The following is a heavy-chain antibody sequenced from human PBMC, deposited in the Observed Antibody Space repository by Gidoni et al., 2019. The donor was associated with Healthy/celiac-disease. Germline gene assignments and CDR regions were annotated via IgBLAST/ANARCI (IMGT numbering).Heavy chain of an antibody. CDR3: ARQSLSRGAVAEDLDY. Sequence: EVQLVQSGAEVKKPGESLKISCKGSGYSFTSYWIGWVRQMPGKGLEWMGIIYPGDSDTRYSPSFQGQVTISADKSISTAYLQWSSLKASDTAMYYCARQSLSRGAVAEDLDYWGQGTLVTVSS. CDR1: GYSFTSYW. D-gene: IGHD6-19*01. J-gene: IGHJ4*02. V-gene: IGHV5-51*01. CDR2: IYPGDSDT.